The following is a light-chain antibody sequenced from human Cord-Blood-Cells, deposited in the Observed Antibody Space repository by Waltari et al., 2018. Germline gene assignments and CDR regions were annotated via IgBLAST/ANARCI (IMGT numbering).Light chain of an antibody. CDR3: QQYGSSPPYT. CDR2: GAS. V-gene: IGKV3-20*01. J-gene: IGKJ2*01. Sequence: IVLTQSPGTLSLPPGERATLSCRASQSVSSSYLALYQQKPGPAPRLLIYGASRRATGIPDRFSGSGSGTDFTLTISRLEPEDFAVYYCQQYGSSPPYTFGQGTKLEIK. CDR1: QSVSSSY.